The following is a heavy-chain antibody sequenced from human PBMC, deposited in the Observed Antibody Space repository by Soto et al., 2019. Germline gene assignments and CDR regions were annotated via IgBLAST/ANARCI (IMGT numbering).Heavy chain of an antibody. CDR3: VRDRYTMRYVLSAFSSD. D-gene: IGHD3-10*02. V-gene: IGHV3-23*04. J-gene: IGHJ4*02. CDR2: IRNDGGSM. Sequence: EVQLVQSGGGWVQPGGSLRLSCAASGFTFSSSPMSWVRQVPGKGLDWISAIRNDGGSMYYVDSVKGRFTISRDNSKSTSTLRMKNLRAEDTATYYCVRDRYTMRYVLSAFSSDWGQGAQVIVSS. CDR1: GFTFSSSP.